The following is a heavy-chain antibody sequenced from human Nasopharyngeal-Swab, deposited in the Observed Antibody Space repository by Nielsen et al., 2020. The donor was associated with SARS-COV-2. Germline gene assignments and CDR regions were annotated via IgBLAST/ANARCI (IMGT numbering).Heavy chain of an antibody. CDR3: ARDREEMATIGDY. D-gene: IGHD5-24*01. V-gene: IGHV7-4-1*02. J-gene: IGHJ4*02. Sequence: AAVTVSCKASGYTFTSYAMNWVRQAPGQGLEWMGWINTNTGNPTYAKGFTGRFVFSLDTSVSTAYLQISSLKAEDTAVYYCARDREEMATIGDYWGQGTLVTVSS. CDR2: INTNTGNP. CDR1: GYTFTSYA.